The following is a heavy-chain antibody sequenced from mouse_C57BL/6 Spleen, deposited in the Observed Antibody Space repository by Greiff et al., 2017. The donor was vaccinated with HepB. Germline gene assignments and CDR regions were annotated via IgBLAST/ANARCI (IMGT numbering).Heavy chain of an antibody. Sequence: QVQLQQSGSELRSPGSSVKLSCKDFDSEVFPIAYMSWVRQKPGHGFEWIGGILPSIGRTIYGEKFEDKATLDADTLSKPAYLELNRLTSEDSAIYYCSRRAVVATDLGAHWYFDVWGTGTTVTVSS. CDR2: ILPSIGRT. V-gene: IGHV15-2*01. D-gene: IGHD1-1*01. CDR1: DSEVFPIAY. CDR3: SRRAVVATDLGAHWYFDV. J-gene: IGHJ1*03.